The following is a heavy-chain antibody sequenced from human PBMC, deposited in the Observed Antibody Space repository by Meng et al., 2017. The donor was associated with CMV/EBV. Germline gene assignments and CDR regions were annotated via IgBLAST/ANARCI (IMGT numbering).Heavy chain of an antibody. CDR1: GYTFTGYY. V-gene: IGHV1-2*02. Sequence: ASVKVSCKASGYTFTGYYMHWVRQAPGQGLEWMGWINPNSGGTNYAQKFQGRVTMTRDTSISTAYMELSRLRSDDTAVYYCASLYYDFWSGYWGNYYYGMDVWGQGTTVNVSS. J-gene: IGHJ6*02. D-gene: IGHD3-3*01. CDR2: INPNSGGT. CDR3: ASLYYDFWSGYWGNYYYGMDV.